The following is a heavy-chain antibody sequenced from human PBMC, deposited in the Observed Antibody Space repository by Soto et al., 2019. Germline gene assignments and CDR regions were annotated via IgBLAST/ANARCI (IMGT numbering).Heavy chain of an antibody. V-gene: IGHV3-9*01. D-gene: IGHD1-1*01. CDR3: AKHIHGDNFWYFDF. CDR1: GFAFNYYG. Sequence: EVQLVGSGGGLVQPGRSLRLSCAASGFAFNYYGMHWVRQAPGKGLEWVAGLSWNGRSIGYADSVKGRFTISRDNAKNSRYLQMNSLRVEDTALYYCAKHIHGDNFWYFDFWGRGTLVIVSS. CDR2: LSWNGRSI. J-gene: IGHJ2*01.